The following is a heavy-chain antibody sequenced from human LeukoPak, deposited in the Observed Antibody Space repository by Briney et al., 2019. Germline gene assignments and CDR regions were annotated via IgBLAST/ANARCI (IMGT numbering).Heavy chain of an antibody. CDR1: GFIFDDYA. D-gene: IGHD5-12*01. V-gene: IGHV3-43*02. J-gene: IGHJ6*02. CDR2: ITGDGAGT. Sequence: GGSLRLSCAASGFIFDDYAMHWVRQAPGKGLEWVSLITGDGAGTYYGDSVRGRFTISRDNSKNSLYLIMNSLRTEDTALYYCTKGRVATVGGAKYAMDVWGQGTTVTVSS. CDR3: TKGRVATVGGAKYAMDV.